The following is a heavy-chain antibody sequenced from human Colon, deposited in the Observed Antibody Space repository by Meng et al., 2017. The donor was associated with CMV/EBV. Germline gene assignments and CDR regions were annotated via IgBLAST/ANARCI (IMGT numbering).Heavy chain of an antibody. CDR1: GGSIISYY. D-gene: IGHD3-3*01. CDR3: ARSAFFEGLMDV. CDR2: IDYSGST. J-gene: IGHJ6*02. V-gene: IGHV4-59*01. Sequence: SETLSLTCTVSGGSIISYYWSWIRQPPGKGLEWIGYIDYSGSTNYNPSLKSRVTISIDTSKNQFSLKLSSVTAADTAVYYCARSAFFEGLMDVWGQGTTVTVSS.